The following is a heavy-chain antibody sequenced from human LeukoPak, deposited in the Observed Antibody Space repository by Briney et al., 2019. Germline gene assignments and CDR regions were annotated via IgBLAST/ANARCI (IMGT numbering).Heavy chain of an antibody. CDR3: AKDRVAVAGLPVQ. J-gene: IGHJ4*02. CDR2: ISGSGGST. D-gene: IGHD6-19*01. V-gene: IGHV3-23*01. CDR1: GFTFSSYA. Sequence: HPGGSLRLSCAASGFTFSSYAMSWVRQAPGKGLEWVSAISGSGGSTYYADSVKGRFPISRDNSKNTLYLQMNSLRAEDTAVYYCAKDRVAVAGLPVQWGQGTLVTVSS.